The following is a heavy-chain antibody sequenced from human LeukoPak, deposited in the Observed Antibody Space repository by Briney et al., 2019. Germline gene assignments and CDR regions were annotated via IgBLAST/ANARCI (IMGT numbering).Heavy chain of an antibody. D-gene: IGHD2-21*01. CDR1: GDSASSNSAA. CDR2: TYYRSKWFF. CDR3: AREIEAQTTYCAFDI. Sequence: SQTLSLTCAISGDSASSNSAAWNWIRQSPSRGLEWLGRTYYRSKWFFNYEVSVRSRITINPDTSKNQFSLQLNSVTPEDTAVYFCAREIEAQTTYCAFDIWGQGTMVTVSS. V-gene: IGHV6-1*01. J-gene: IGHJ3*02.